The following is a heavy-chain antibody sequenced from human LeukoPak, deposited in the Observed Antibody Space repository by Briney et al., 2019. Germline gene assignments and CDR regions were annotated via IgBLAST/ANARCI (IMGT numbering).Heavy chain of an antibody. J-gene: IGHJ3*02. CDR1: GGSISSYY. Sequence: SETPSLTCTVSGGSISSYYWSWIRQPAGKGLEWIGRIYTSGCTNYNPSLNRRGTMLVDTSTNPFSLKLSSVTAAAPAAYSCGRPLYRGSSGAFDIWGQGTMVTVSS. CDR3: GRPLYRGSSGAFDI. D-gene: IGHD1-26*01. V-gene: IGHV4-4*07. CDR2: IYTSGCT.